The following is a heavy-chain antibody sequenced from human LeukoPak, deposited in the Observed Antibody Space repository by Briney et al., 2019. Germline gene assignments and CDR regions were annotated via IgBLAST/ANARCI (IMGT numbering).Heavy chain of an antibody. J-gene: IGHJ4*02. D-gene: IGHD5-18*01. CDR2: ISWNSGSI. Sequence: PGGSLRLSCAASGFTFDDYAMHWVRQAPGKGLEWVSGISWNSGSIGYADSVKGRFTISRDNAKNSLYLQMNSLRAEVTALYYCAKDASGYSYGSLHFDYWGQGTLVTVSS. V-gene: IGHV3-9*01. CDR3: AKDASGYSYGSLHFDY. CDR1: GFTFDDYA.